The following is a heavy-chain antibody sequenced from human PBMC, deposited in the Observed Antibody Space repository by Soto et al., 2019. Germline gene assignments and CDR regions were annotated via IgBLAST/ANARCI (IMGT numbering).Heavy chain of an antibody. Sequence: PGGSLSISCAASGFTFSSYTMKWVRPAPGKGLEWVSGISWNSGSIGYADSVKGRFTISRDNAKNSLYLQMNSLRAEDTALYYCAKVQPGIAVAGGFDYWGQGTLVTVSS. CDR3: AKVQPGIAVAGGFDY. CDR2: ISWNSGSI. D-gene: IGHD6-19*01. V-gene: IGHV3-9*01. J-gene: IGHJ4*02. CDR1: GFTFSSYT.